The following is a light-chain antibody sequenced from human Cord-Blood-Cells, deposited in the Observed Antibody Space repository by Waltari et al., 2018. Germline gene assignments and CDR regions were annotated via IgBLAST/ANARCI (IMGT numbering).Light chain of an antibody. CDR1: QSVSSY. J-gene: IGKJ4*01. Sequence: EIVLTQSPATLSLSQGERPTLSCRASQSVSSYLAWYQQKPGQAPRLLIYDASNRATGIPARFSGSGSGTDFTLTISSLEPEDFAVYYCQQRSNWLTFGGGTKVEIK. CDR3: QQRSNWLT. V-gene: IGKV3-11*01. CDR2: DAS.